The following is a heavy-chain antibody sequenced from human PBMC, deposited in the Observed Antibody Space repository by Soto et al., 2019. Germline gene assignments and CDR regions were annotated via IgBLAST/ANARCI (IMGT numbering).Heavy chain of an antibody. CDR2: IYYSGST. Sequence: PSETLSLTCTVSGASISSYYWSWIRKPPGKGLEWIGYIYYSGSTNYNPSLKSRVTISVDTSKNQFSLKLSSVTAADTAVYYCASPKIAFYNWFDPWGQGTLVTVS. D-gene: IGHD3-3*02. J-gene: IGHJ5*02. CDR1: GASISSYY. V-gene: IGHV4-59*01. CDR3: ASPKIAFYNWFDP.